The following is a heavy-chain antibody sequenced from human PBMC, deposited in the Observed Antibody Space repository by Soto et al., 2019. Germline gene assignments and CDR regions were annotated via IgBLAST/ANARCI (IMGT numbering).Heavy chain of an antibody. CDR2: IYYSGST. V-gene: IGHV4-59*08. CDR1: GGSIRSYY. Sequence: SETLSLTCTVSGGSIRSYYWSWIRQPPGKGLEWIGYIYYSGSTNYNPSLKSRVTISVDTSKNQFSLKMSSVTAADTAVYYCARLYGLDAFDIWGQGTMVTVSS. CDR3: ARLYGLDAFDI. J-gene: IGHJ3*02. D-gene: IGHD3-16*02.